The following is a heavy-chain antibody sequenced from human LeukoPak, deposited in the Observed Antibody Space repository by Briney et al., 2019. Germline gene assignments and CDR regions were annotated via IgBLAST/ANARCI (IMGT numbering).Heavy chain of an antibody. CDR1: GFTFSRSW. CDR2: KKQDRSEK. J-gene: IGHJ4*02. D-gene: IGHD1-14*01. CDR3: AKADRTSYYFDY. Sequence: GGSLRLSCVASGFTFSRSWMSWVRRAPGKGLEWVGNKKQDRSEKYYVDSVKGRLTISRDNARNSVDLQMNSLRAEDTAVYYCAKADRTSYYFDYWGQGTLVTVSS. V-gene: IGHV3-7*01.